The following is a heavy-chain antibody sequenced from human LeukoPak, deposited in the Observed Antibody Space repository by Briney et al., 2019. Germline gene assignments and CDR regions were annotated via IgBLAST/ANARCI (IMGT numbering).Heavy chain of an antibody. CDR1: GGSISSSNW. CDR2: IYHSGST. V-gene: IGHV4-4*02. J-gene: IGHJ6*02. Sequence: PSETLSLTCAVSGGSISSSNWWSWVRQPPGKGLEWIGEIYHSGSTNYNPSLKSRVTISVDKSKNQFSLEMRSVTAADTAVYYCARDVTRQVMDVWGQGTTVTVSS. D-gene: IGHD2-15*01. CDR3: ARDVTRQVMDV.